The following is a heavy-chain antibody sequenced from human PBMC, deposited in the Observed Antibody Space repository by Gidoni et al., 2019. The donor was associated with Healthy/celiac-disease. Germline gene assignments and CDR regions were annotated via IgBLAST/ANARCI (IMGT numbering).Heavy chain of an antibody. J-gene: IGHJ6*02. CDR2: ISYDGSNK. D-gene: IGHD3-10*01. Sequence: QVQLVESGGGVVQPGRSLRLSCAASGFTFRSYAMPWVRQAPGKGLGWVAVISYDGSNKYYADSVKGRFTISRDNSKNTLYLQMNSLRAEDTAVYYCAREKTMVQGVIIYYYYYGMDVWGQGTTVTVSS. V-gene: IGHV3-30*04. CDR1: GFTFRSYA. CDR3: AREKTMVQGVIIYYYYYGMDV.